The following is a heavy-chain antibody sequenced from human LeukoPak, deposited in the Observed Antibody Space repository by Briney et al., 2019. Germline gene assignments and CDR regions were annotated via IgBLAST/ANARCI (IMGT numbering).Heavy chain of an antibody. D-gene: IGHD3-9*01. CDR1: GFTFDDYA. CDR3: AKDRRLRYFDWLPDAFDI. Sequence: GGSLRLSCAASGFTFDDYAMHWVRQAPGKGLEWVSGISWNSGSIGYADSVKGRFTISRDNAKNSLYLQMNSLRAEDTALYYCAKDRRLRYFDWLPDAFDIWGQGTMVTVSS. CDR2: ISWNSGSI. V-gene: IGHV3-9*01. J-gene: IGHJ3*02.